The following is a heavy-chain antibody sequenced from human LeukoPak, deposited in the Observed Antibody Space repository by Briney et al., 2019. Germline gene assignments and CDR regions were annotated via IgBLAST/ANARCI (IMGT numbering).Heavy chain of an antibody. V-gene: IGHV1-8*01. D-gene: IGHD3-22*01. J-gene: IGHJ6*02. CDR1: GYTFTSYD. Sequence: GSVKVSCKASGYTFTSYDINWVRQATGQGLEWMGWMNPNSGNTGYAQKFQGRVTMTRNTSISTAYMELSSLRSEDTAVYYCARWSYYDSSGYYYYYGMDVWGQGTTVTVSS. CDR3: ARWSYYDSSGYYYYYGMDV. CDR2: MNPNSGNT.